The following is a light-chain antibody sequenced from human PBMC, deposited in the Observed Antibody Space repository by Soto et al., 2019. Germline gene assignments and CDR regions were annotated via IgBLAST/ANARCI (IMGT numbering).Light chain of an antibody. Sequence: IQMTQSPSTLSASVGDRVTITCRASQSIGTWLAWFQQKPGKAPKLLVYKASTSDSGVPSRFSGSGSGTDFTLTISSLQPEDFATYSCQQSYNSPQTFGRGTKVDI. CDR2: KAS. J-gene: IGKJ1*01. CDR1: QSIGTW. CDR3: QQSYNSPQT. V-gene: IGKV1-5*03.